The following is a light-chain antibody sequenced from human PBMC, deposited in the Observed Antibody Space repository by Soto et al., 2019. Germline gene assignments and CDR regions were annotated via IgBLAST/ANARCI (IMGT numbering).Light chain of an antibody. CDR1: SSDVGGYNY. CDR2: DVT. V-gene: IGLV2-11*01. J-gene: IGLJ3*02. Sequence: QSALTQPRSVSGSPGQSVTISCTGTSSDVGGYNYVSWYQLHPGKAPKLIIYDVTKRPSGVPDRFSGSKSGNTASLTISGLQAEDEADYHCCSYAGSLTFVFGGGTKLTVL. CDR3: CSYAGSLTFV.